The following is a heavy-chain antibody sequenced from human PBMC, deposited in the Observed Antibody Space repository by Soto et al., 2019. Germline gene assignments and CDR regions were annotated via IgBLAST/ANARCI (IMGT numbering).Heavy chain of an antibody. V-gene: IGHV3-48*02. CDR3: ARSYNDYGCFDD. CDR2: ISGSSRTT. CDR1: GFAFSSYS. Sequence: EVPLVESGGGLVQPGGSLKLSCAASGFAFSSYSMNWVRQAPGKGLEWVSYISGSSRTTSYADSVKGRFTISRDTAKKSLFLQMNSLTDEDTAVYYCARSYNDYGCFDDWGQGALVTVSP. J-gene: IGHJ4*02. D-gene: IGHD4-17*01.